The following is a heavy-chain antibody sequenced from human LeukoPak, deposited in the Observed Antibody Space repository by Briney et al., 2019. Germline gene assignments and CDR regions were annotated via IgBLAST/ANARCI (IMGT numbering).Heavy chain of an antibody. CDR2: ISYDGSNK. J-gene: IGHJ4*02. Sequence: GGSLRLSCAASGFTFSSYAMHWVRQAPGKGLEWVAVISYDGSNKYYADSVKGRFTISRDNSKNTLCLQMNSLRAEDTAVYCCARDRVGSSSSIIDYWGQGTLVTVSS. V-gene: IGHV3-30-3*01. CDR3: ARDRVGSSSSIIDY. CDR1: GFTFSSYA. D-gene: IGHD6-6*01.